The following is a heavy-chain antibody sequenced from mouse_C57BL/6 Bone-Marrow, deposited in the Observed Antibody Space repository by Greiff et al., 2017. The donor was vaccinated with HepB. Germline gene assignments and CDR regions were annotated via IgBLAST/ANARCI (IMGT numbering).Heavy chain of an antibody. V-gene: IGHV1-81*01. D-gene: IGHD1-1*01. CDR1: GYTFTSYG. J-gene: IGHJ2*01. CDR2: IYPRSGNT. CDR3: AKRNYYGSSRYYFDY. Sequence: VKLQQSGAELARPGASVKLSCKASGYTFTSYGISWVKQRTGQGLEWIGEIYPRSGNTYYNEKFKGKATLTADKSSSTAYMELRSLTSGDSAVYFCAKRNYYGSSRYYFDYWGQGTTLTVSA.